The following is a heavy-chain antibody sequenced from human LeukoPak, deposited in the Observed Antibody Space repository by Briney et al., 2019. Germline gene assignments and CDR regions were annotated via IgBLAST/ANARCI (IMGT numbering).Heavy chain of an antibody. Sequence: GGSLRLSCAASGFTFSSYNMNWVRQAPGKGLEWVSYISSDTGTIYYADSVKGRFTISRDNAENSLSLQMNSLRVEDMAVYYCARGRFYYYMDVWGKGATVTVSS. CDR1: GFTFSSYN. V-gene: IGHV3-48*01. J-gene: IGHJ6*03. CDR2: ISSDTGTI. CDR3: ARGRFYYYMDV.